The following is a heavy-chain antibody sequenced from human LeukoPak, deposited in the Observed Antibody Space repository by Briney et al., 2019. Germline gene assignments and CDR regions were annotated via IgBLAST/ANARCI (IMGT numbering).Heavy chain of an antibody. Sequence: SETLSLTCAVYGGSFSGHYWSWIRQPPGKGLEWIGEINHSGSTNYNPSLKSRVTISIDTSKNQFSLKLSSVTAADTAVYHCARVDDYWGQGTLVTVSS. V-gene: IGHV4-34*01. CDR2: INHSGST. CDR1: GGSFSGHY. CDR3: ARVDDY. J-gene: IGHJ4*02.